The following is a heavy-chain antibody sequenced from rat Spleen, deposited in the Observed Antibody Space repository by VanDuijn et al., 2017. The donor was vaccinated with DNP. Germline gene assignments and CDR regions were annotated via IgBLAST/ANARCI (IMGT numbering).Heavy chain of an antibody. CDR2: ITNSGGGT. V-gene: IGHV5-31*01. D-gene: IGHD3-8*01. CDR1: GFTFSNYW. CDR3: TSNPHIRTAAPFDY. J-gene: IGHJ2*01. Sequence: EVQLVESGGGLVQPGRSLKLSCAASGFTFSNYWMTWIRQAPGKGLEWVASITNSGGGTYYRDSVKGRFTISRDNAKSTLYLQVNSLRSEDTATYYCTSNPHIRTAAPFDYWGQGVMVTVSS.